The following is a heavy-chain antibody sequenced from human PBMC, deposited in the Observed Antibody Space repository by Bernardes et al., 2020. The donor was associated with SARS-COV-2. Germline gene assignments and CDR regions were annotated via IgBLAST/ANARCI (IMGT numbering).Heavy chain of an antibody. CDR2: ISWNSGTK. J-gene: IGHJ6*02. CDR1: GFTFDDYA. Sequence: GGSLRLSCAASGFTFDDYAMHWVRQAPGKGLEWVAGISWNSGTKGYADSVKGRFSISRDNAKNSLYLQMNSLRAEDTAFYYCAKGRRGWNDNYFYYAMDVWGQGTTVTVSS. D-gene: IGHD1-1*01. CDR3: AKGRRGWNDNYFYYAMDV. V-gene: IGHV3-9*01.